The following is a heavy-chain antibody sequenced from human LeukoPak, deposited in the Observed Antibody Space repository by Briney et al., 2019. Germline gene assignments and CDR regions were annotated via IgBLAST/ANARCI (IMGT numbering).Heavy chain of an antibody. CDR3: ARDGKVLLWFGEQYYFDY. D-gene: IGHD3-10*01. V-gene: IGHV3-21*01. CDR1: GFTFSSYS. Sequence: GGSLRLSCAASGFTFSSYSMNWVRQAPGKGLEWVSSISSSSSYIYYADSVKGRFTISRDNAKNSLYLQMNSLRAEDTAVYYCARDGKVLLWFGEQYYFDYWGQGTLVTVSS. CDR2: ISSSSSYI. J-gene: IGHJ4*02.